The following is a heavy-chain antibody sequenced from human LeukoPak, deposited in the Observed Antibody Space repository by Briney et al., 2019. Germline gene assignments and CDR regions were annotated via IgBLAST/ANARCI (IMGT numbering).Heavy chain of an antibody. Sequence: GGSLRLSCAASGFAFSTYGMHWVRQAPGKGLEWVSAISGSGGSTYYADSVKGRFTISRDNSKNTLYLQMNSLRAEDTAVYYCAKAPSGQWLVPWFDPWGQGTLVTVSS. CDR2: ISGSGGST. CDR3: AKAPSGQWLVPWFDP. D-gene: IGHD6-19*01. V-gene: IGHV3-23*01. J-gene: IGHJ5*02. CDR1: GFAFSTYG.